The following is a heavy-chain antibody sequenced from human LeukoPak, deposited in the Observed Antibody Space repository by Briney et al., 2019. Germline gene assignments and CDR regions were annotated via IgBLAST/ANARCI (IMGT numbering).Heavy chain of an antibody. Sequence: PSETLSLTCTVSGGSISSSSYYWGWIRQPPGKGLEWIGSIYYSGSTYYNPSLKSRVTISVDTSKNQFSLKLSSVTAADTAVYYCARSRRGKKVRFLEWFPSHYYYGMDVWGQGTTVTVSS. V-gene: IGHV4-39*07. CDR3: ARSRRGKKVRFLEWFPSHYYYGMDV. CDR2: IYYSGST. J-gene: IGHJ6*02. CDR1: GGSISSSSYY. D-gene: IGHD3-3*01.